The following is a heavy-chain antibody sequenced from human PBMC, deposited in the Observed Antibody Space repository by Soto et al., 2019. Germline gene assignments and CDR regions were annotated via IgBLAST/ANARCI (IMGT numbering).Heavy chain of an antibody. D-gene: IGHD2-15*01. J-gene: IGHJ4*02. Sequence: QVTLKESGPVLVKPTETLTLTCTVSGFSLTNDGMGVSWIRQTPGKALEWLAHIFSNDLKYYTTSLRSRLTISKATSKSHVVLTMTNVDPADTATYYCARADDSYSVDYWGQGTLVTVSS. V-gene: IGHV2-26*01. CDR1: GFSLTNDGMG. CDR3: ARADDSYSVDY. CDR2: IFSNDLK.